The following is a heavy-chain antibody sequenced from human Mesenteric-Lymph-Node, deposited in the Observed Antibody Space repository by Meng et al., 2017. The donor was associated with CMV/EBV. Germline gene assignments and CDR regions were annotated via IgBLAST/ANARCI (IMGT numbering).Heavy chain of an antibody. CDR1: GFSLSTSGVG. Sequence: LTCTFSGFSLSTSGVGVDWIRQPPGKALEWLSIIYWDDDKRYSPSLKSRLTITKDTSKNQVVLTMTNMDPVDTATYYCARTYNAAFDNWGQGTLVTVSS. J-gene: IGHJ4*02. V-gene: IGHV2-5*02. CDR3: ARTYNAAFDN. CDR2: IYWDDDK. D-gene: IGHD1-1*01.